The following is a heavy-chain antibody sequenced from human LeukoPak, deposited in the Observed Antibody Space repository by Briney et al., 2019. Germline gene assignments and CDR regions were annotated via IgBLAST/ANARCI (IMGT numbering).Heavy chain of an antibody. Sequence: GGSLRLSCAASGFTFSSYGMHWVRQAPGKGLEWVAVIWYDGSKKYCADSVKGRFTISRDNFKNTLYLQINSLRAEDTAVYYCARCRAYDGSGYCHFDYWGQGTLVTVSS. CDR1: GFTFSSYG. CDR2: IWYDGSKK. V-gene: IGHV3-33*01. CDR3: ARCRAYDGSGYCHFDY. D-gene: IGHD3-22*01. J-gene: IGHJ4*02.